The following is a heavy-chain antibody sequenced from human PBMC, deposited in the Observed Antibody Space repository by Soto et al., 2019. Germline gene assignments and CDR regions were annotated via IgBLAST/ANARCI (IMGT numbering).Heavy chain of an antibody. V-gene: IGHV5-51*01. CDR2: IFPRDSDT. J-gene: IGHJ4*02. CDR3: ARSYYGSSGYYYDMDY. D-gene: IGHD3-22*01. CDR1: GYNYDTYW. Sequence: GESLKISCKGSGYNYDTYWIAWVRQMPGKGLEWMGIIFPRDSDTRYRPSFQGQVTISADRSTTTAYLQWYSLKASDTAMYYCARSYYGSSGYYYDMDYWGQGTLVTVSS.